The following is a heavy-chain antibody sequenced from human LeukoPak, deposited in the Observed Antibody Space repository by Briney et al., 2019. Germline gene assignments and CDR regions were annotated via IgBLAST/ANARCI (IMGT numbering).Heavy chain of an antibody. D-gene: IGHD2-2*01. Sequence: PSETLSLTCAVSGYSISSGYYWGWIRRPPGKGLEGIGRIYHSGSTYYNPSLKSRVTISVDTSKNQFSLKLSSVTAADTAVYYCAREIVVVPDSSGWFDPWGQGTLVTVSS. CDR2: IYHSGST. CDR1: GYSISSGYY. J-gene: IGHJ5*02. CDR3: AREIVVVPDSSGWFDP. V-gene: IGHV4-38-2*02.